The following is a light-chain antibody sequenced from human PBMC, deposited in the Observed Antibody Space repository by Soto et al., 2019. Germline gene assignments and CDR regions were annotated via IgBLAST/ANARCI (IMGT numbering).Light chain of an antibody. Sequence: QSVLTQPASVSGSPGQSIAISCTGTSSDVGGYNYVSWYQHHPGKAPTVMIYDVSNRPSGVSDRFSGSKSGNTAPLTISGLQADDEADYYCSSYTSSSNYVFGTGTKVTVL. CDR3: SSYTSSSNYV. J-gene: IGLJ1*01. CDR1: SSDVGGYNY. CDR2: DVS. V-gene: IGLV2-14*03.